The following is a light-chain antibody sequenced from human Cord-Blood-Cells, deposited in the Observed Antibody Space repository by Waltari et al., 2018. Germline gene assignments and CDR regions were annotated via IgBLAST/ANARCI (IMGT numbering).Light chain of an antibody. CDR2: QPS. CDR1: QSISSW. CDR3: QQYNSYST. J-gene: IGKJ2*01. Sequence: DIQMTQSPSTLSASVGDRVHIHCRASQSISSWLAWYQQKPGKAPKLLIYQPSSLESGGPSRFSGSGSGTEFTLTISSLQPDDFATYYCQQYNSYSTFGQGTKLEIK. V-gene: IGKV1-5*03.